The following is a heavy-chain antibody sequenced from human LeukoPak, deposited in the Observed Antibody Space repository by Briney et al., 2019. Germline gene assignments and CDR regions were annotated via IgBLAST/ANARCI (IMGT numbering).Heavy chain of an antibody. Sequence: GGSLRLSCAVSGFSFTTYWMSWVRQAPGKGLEWVANIKQDGSEKYYVDSVKGRFTISRDNAKNSLYLQMNSLRAEDTAVYYCARDLVITFGGGLDYWGQGTLVTVSS. CDR2: IKQDGSEK. V-gene: IGHV3-7*01. J-gene: IGHJ4*02. CDR1: GFSFTTYW. CDR3: ARDLVITFGGGLDY. D-gene: IGHD3-16*01.